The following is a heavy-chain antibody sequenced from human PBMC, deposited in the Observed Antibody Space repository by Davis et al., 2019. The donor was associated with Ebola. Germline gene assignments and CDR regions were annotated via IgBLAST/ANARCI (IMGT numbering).Heavy chain of an antibody. CDR2: INSDGSST. V-gene: IGHV3-74*01. Sequence: GESLKISCAASGFTFSSYWMHWVRQAPGKGLVWVSRINSDGSSTSYADSVKGRFTISRDNAKNTLYLQAEDTAVYYCARASKRYCSGGSCYINYWGQGTLVTVSS. CDR3: ARASKRYCSGGSCYINY. CDR1: GFTFSSYW. J-gene: IGHJ4*02. D-gene: IGHD2-15*01.